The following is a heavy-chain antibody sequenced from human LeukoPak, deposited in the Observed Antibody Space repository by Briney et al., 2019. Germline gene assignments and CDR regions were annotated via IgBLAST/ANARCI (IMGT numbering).Heavy chain of an antibody. J-gene: IGHJ1*01. CDR2: INHSGST. CDR3: ARGFQH. V-gene: IGHV4-34*01. Sequence: SETLSLTCAVYGGSFSGYHWSWIRQPPGKGLEWIGEINHSGSTNYNPSLKGRVTISVDTSKNQFSLKLSSVTAADTAVYYCARGFQHWGQGTLVTVSS. CDR1: GGSFSGYH.